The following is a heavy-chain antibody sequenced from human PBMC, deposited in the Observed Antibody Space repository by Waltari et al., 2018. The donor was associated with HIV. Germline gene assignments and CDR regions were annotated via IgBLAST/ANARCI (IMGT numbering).Heavy chain of an antibody. CDR2: MYSDVVT. CDR1: GFTVIDNY. Sequence: QLMESGGGRVRPGGSLRLSCEASGFTVIDNYMSWVRQSQGRGLEWFSIMYSDVVTRYADFVKGRFTISRDESNNTVFLEMKRLRAEDMAVYYCARSAEKQQFSIIHYYYYYPMDVWGQGTTVTVSS. J-gene: IGHJ6*02. V-gene: IGHV3-66*01. D-gene: IGHD6-13*01. CDR3: ARSAEKQQFSIIHYYYYYPMDV.